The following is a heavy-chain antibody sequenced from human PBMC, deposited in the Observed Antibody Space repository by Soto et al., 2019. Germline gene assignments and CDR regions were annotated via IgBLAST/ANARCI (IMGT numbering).Heavy chain of an antibody. J-gene: IGHJ1*01. V-gene: IGHV4-39*02. CDR1: GGPVGYTSFY. Sequence: SETLSLTCDVSGGPVGYTSFYWGWLRQSPGKGLEWIGSVHHSVTTYYNPSLKGRVTISMDTSKNQFSLRLTSVTAADTAVYYCARDTSSTSLRAEYFQFSSQGTQVTVSS. CDR3: ARDTSSTSLRAEYFQF. CDR2: VHHSVTT. D-gene: IGHD6-13*01.